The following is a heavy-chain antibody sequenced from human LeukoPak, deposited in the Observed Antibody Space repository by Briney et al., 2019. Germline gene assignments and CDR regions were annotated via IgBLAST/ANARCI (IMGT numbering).Heavy chain of an antibody. CDR3: ARTTAGATEGAFDI. Sequence: ASVKVSCKASGYTFTGYYMHWVRQAPGQGLEWMGWISGYNGNTDYAEKLQGRVTMTTDTSTSTAYMELRSLRSDDTAVYYCARTTAGATEGAFDIWGQGTMVTVSS. CDR2: ISGYNGNT. J-gene: IGHJ3*02. D-gene: IGHD1-26*01. V-gene: IGHV1-18*04. CDR1: GYTFTGYY.